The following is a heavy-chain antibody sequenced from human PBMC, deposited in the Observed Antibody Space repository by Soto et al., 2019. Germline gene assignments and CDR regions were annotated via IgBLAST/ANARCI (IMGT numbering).Heavy chain of an antibody. D-gene: IGHD5-12*01. Sequence: SQTLSLICAISGDSVSSNTASWNWIRQSPSRGLEWLGRTYFRSKWYNDYAVSVKSRIIINPDTSNNQFSLQLNSVTPEDTAVYFCAKGDNLGPKTGYAFDPWGQGIMVTISS. V-gene: IGHV6-1*01. CDR3: AKGDNLGPKTGYAFDP. CDR2: TYFRSKWYN. J-gene: IGHJ5*02. CDR1: GDSVSSNTAS.